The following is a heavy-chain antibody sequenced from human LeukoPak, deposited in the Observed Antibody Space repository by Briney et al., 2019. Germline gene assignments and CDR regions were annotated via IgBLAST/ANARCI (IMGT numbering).Heavy chain of an antibody. V-gene: IGHV4-39*01. CDR2: IYYSGST. J-gene: IGHJ6*02. D-gene: IGHD4-17*01. CDR1: GGSISSSSYY. Sequence: SETLSLTCTVSGGSISSSSYYWGWIRQPPGKGLEWIGSIYYSGSTYYNPSLKSRVTISVDTPKNQFSLKLSSVTAADTAVYYCAVRTEKYYYYGMDVWGQGTTVTVSS. CDR3: AVRTEKYYYYGMDV.